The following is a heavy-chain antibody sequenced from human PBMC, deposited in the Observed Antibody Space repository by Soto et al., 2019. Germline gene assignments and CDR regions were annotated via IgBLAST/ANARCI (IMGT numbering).Heavy chain of an antibody. J-gene: IGHJ4*02. V-gene: IGHV3-30*02. CDR1: GFTFNNYG. CDR2: ISYDGANK. Sequence: GGSLRLSCEASGFTFNNYGIHWVRQAPGKGLEWVSFISYDGANKYYADSVRGRFTISRDNSKSTVYMQMNSLRLGDAAVYYCAKGEEKGNWGQGPLVPASS. CDR3: AKGEEKGN.